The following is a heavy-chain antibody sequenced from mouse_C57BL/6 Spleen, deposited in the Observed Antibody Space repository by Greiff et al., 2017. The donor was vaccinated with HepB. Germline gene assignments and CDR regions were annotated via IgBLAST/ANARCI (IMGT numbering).Heavy chain of an antibody. V-gene: IGHV3-6*01. CDR2: ISYDGSN. CDR1: GYSITSGYY. CDR3: ASPLFAY. J-gene: IGHJ3*01. Sequence: DVHLVESGPGLVKPSQSLSLTCSVTGYSITSGYYWNWIRQFPGNKLEWMGYISYDGSNNYNPSLKNRISITRDTSKNQFFLKLNSVTTEDTATYYCASPLFAYWGQGTLVTVSA. D-gene: IGHD6-1*01.